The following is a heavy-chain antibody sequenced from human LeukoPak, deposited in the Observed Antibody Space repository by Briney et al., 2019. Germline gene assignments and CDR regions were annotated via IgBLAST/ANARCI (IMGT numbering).Heavy chain of an antibody. V-gene: IGHV3-23*01. Sequence: GSLRLSCAASGFPFSSYAMSWVRPAPGKGLEWVSAISGSGGSTYYADSMKGRFTISRDNSKNTLYLQKNSLRAEDTAVYYCAKEYSTLGLFDYWGQGTLVTASS. CDR3: AKEYSTLGLFDY. CDR2: ISGSGGST. J-gene: IGHJ4*02. CDR1: GFPFSSYA. D-gene: IGHD2-15*01.